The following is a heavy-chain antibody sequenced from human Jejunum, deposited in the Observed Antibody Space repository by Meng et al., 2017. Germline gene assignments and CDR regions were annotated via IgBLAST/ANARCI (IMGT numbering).Heavy chain of an antibody. CDR1: GFIFNNYQ. V-gene: IGHV3-74*01. CDR3: VRDNYGPDY. Sequence: VQLVESGGGLVQSGGSLRLSCAASGFIFNNYQMHWLRQARGEGLVWVSRLHGDGSGPIYADSVKGRFTISRDNAKNTLDLQMNSLRLDDTAVYYCVRDNYGPDYWGQGTLVTVSS. D-gene: IGHD3-10*01. J-gene: IGHJ4*02. CDR2: LHGDGSGP.